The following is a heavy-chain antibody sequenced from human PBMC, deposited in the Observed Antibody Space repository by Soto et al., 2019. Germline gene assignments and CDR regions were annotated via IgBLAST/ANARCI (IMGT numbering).Heavy chain of an antibody. CDR1: GFTFSDYY. Sequence: GGSLRLSCAASGFTFSDYYMSWIRQAPGKGLEWVSYISSSGSTIYYADSVKGRFTISRDNAKNSLYLQMNSLRVEDTAVYYCARGCSSSSCYLQYWGQGTLVTVSS. V-gene: IGHV3-11*01. CDR3: ARGCSSSSCYLQY. D-gene: IGHD2-2*01. CDR2: ISSSGSTI. J-gene: IGHJ4*02.